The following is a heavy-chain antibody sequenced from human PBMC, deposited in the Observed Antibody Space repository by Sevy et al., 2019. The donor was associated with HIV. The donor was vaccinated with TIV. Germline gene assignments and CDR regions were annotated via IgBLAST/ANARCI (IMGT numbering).Heavy chain of an antibody. D-gene: IGHD4-17*01. V-gene: IGHV3-30*02. J-gene: IGHJ6*02. Sequence: GESLKISCAASGFIFSSYGMHWVRQATGKGLEWLTFIRNDGSNKYYADSVKGRFTISRDNSKNMVYLQMNSLRPEDTAVYYCAKTPHPAVTISYGLDVWGQGTTVTVSS. CDR2: IRNDGSNK. CDR3: AKTPHPAVTISYGLDV. CDR1: GFIFSSYG.